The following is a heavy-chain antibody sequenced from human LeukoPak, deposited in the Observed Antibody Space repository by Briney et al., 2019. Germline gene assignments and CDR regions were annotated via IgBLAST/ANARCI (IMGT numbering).Heavy chain of an antibody. V-gene: IGHV1-69*05. D-gene: IGHD2-2*02. J-gene: IGHJ4*02. CDR3: ARETYCSSTSCYIY. CDR1: GGTFSSYA. CDR2: IIPIFGTA. Sequence: GASVKVSCKASGGTFSSYAISWVRQAHGQGLEWMGGIIPIFGTANYAQKFQGRVTITTDESTSTAYMELSSLRSEDTAVYCCARETYCSSTSCYIYWGQGTLVTVSS.